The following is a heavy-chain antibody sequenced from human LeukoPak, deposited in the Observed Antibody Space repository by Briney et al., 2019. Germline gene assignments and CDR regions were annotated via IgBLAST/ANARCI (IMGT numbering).Heavy chain of an antibody. CDR2: ISGSGGST. CDR3: AKGDRSWSYYYYGMDV. V-gene: IGHV3-23*01. D-gene: IGHD6-13*01. Sequence: GGSLRLSCAASRFTFNTYAMSWVRQAPGKGLEWVSAISGSGGSTYYADSVKGRFTISRDNSKNTLYLQMNSLRAEDTAVYYCAKGDRSWSYYYYGMDVWGQGTTVTVSS. J-gene: IGHJ6*02. CDR1: RFTFNTYA.